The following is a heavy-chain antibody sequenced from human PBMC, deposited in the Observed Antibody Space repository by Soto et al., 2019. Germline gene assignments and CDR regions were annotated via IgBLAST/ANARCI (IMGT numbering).Heavy chain of an antibody. CDR3: ARVISGSSGYLTKAYYYGMDV. CDR1: GFTFSSYW. D-gene: IGHD6-19*01. CDR2: IKQDGSEK. J-gene: IGHJ6*02. Sequence: GGSLRLSCAASGFTFSSYWMSWGRQAPGKGLEWVANIKQDGSEKYYVDSVKGRFTISRDNAKNSLYLQMNSLRAEDTAVYYCARVISGSSGYLTKAYYYGMDVWGQGTTVTVSS. V-gene: IGHV3-7*01.